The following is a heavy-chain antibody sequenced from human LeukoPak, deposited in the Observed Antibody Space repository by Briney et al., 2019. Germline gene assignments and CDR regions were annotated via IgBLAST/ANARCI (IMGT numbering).Heavy chain of an antibody. CDR1: GFTFSSYA. V-gene: IGHV3-30*04. CDR3: ARPPPTSSGWYFDY. CDR2: ISYDGSNK. Sequence: GRSLRLSCAASGFTFSSYAMHWVRQAPGKGLEWVAVISYDGSNKYYADSVKGRFTISRDNSENTLYLQMNSLGAEDTAVYYCARPPPTSSGWYFDYWGQGTLVTVSS. D-gene: IGHD6-19*01. J-gene: IGHJ4*02.